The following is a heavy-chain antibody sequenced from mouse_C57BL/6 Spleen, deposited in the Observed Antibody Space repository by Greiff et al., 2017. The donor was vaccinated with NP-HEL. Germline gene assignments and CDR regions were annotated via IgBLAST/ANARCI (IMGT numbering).Heavy chain of an antibody. CDR2: IYPRSGNT. CDR1: GYTFTSYG. Sequence: VKLQESGAELARPGASVKLSCKASGYTFTSYGISWVKQRTGQGLEWIGEIYPRSGNTYYNEKFKGKATLTADKSSSTAYMELRSLTSEGSAVYVCARGGYYYDYWGQGTTLTVSS. J-gene: IGHJ2*01. V-gene: IGHV1-81*01. CDR3: ARGGYYYDY.